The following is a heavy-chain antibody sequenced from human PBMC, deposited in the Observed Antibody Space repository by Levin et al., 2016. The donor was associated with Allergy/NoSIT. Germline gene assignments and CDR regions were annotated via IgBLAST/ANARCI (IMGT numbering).Heavy chain of an antibody. CDR3: ARDDRLAGY. D-gene: IGHD6-19*01. Sequence: VRQAPGKGLEWVSVIYSGGSTYYADSVKGRFTISRDNSKNTLYLQMNSLRAEDTAVYYCARDDRLAGYWGQGTLVTVSS. V-gene: IGHV3-53*01. J-gene: IGHJ4*02. CDR2: IYSGGST.